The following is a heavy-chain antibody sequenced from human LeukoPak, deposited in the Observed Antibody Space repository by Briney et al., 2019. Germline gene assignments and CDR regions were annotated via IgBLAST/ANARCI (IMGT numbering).Heavy chain of an antibody. CDR3: ARGEQLTHNWFDP. D-gene: IGHD6-13*01. Sequence: ASVKVSCKASGATFSSYAISWVRQAPGQGLEWMGGIIPIFGTANYAQKFQGRVTITADESTSTAYMELSSLRSEDTAVYYCARGEQLTHNWFDPWGQGTLVTVSS. CDR1: GATFSSYA. CDR2: IIPIFGTA. J-gene: IGHJ5*02. V-gene: IGHV1-69*13.